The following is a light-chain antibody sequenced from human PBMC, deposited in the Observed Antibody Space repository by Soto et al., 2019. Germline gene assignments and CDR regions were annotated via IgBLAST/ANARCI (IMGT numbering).Light chain of an antibody. CDR2: DAS. CDR3: QQYDNVPYT. Sequence: DLQMTQSPSSLSAYVGDRVTITCQASQDISDYLSWYQQKPGKAPKLLIFDASNLETGVPSRFSGSGSGTDFIFTISSLQPEDLATYYCQQYDNVPYTFGQGTKVDIK. CDR1: QDISDY. J-gene: IGKJ2*01. V-gene: IGKV1-33*01.